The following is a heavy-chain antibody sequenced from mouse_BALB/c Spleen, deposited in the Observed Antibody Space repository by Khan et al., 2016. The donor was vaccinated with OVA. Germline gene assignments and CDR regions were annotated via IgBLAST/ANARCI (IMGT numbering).Heavy chain of an antibody. CDR1: GFSLTNYS. D-gene: IGHD2-4*01. CDR3: TRRSYDYDRGALFAY. J-gene: IGHJ3*01. V-gene: IGHV2-2*02. CDR2: IWSAGST. Sequence: QVQLKQSGPGLVQPSQSLSITCTVSGFSLTNYSVHWVRQSPGKGLEWLGVIWSAGSTDYNAAFISRLTIRTDNSRSPVFSKMNRLQPNDTAIYYWTRRSYDYDRGALFAYWGQGTLVTVSA.